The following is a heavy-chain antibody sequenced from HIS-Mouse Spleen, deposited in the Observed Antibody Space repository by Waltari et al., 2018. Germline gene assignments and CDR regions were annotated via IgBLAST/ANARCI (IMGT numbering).Heavy chain of an antibody. D-gene: IGHD6-13*01. CDR2: IYYSGST. CDR3: AREIPYSSSWYDWYFDL. V-gene: IGHV4-39*07. J-gene: IGHJ2*01. CDR1: GASISSSSSS. Sequence: QLHLRESGPGLVKPSETLSLPCTVSGASISSSSSSWVWIRQPPGKGLEWIGSIYYSGSTYYNPSLKSRVTISVDTSKNQFSLKLSSVTAADTAVYYCAREIPYSSSWYDWYFDLWGRGTLVTVSS.